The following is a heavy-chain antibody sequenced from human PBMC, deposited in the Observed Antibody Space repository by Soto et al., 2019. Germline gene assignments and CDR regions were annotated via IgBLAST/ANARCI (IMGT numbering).Heavy chain of an antibody. D-gene: IGHD6-19*01. CDR2: IPGRGSNT. CDR1: GFTFSSYA. CDR3: AKDASRRGWYTDFDY. J-gene: IGHJ4*02. V-gene: IGHV3-23*01. Sequence: EVQLLESGGGLVQPGGSLRLSCEVSGFTFSSYAMSWVRQAPGKGLEWVSAIPGRGSNTYYADSVEGRFTISRDNSKNTLYLLRNSLRAEDTAVYYCAKDASRRGWYTDFDYWGQGTLVTVSS.